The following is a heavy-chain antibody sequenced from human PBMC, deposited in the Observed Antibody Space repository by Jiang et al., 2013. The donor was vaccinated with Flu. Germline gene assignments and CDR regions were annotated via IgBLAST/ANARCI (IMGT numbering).Heavy chain of an antibody. CDR1: GFTFSSYG. CDR3: ARDLGIAVGSGVGY. CDR2: ISYDGSNK. D-gene: IGHD6-19*01. J-gene: IGHJ4*02. Sequence: VQLLESGGGVVQPGRSLRLSCAASGFTFSSYGMHWVRQAPGKGLEWVAVISYDGSNKYYADSVKGRFTISRDNSKNTLYLQMNSLRAEDTAVYYCARDLGIAVGSGVGYWGQGTLVTVSS. V-gene: IGHV3-33*05.